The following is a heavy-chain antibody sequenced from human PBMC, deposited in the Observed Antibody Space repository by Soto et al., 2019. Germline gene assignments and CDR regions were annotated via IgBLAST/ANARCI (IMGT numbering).Heavy chain of an antibody. CDR3: AKYGLETIRASVAFDV. D-gene: IGHD1-1*01. CDR2: ISGDGSVK. Sequence: QVQLVESGGGVLQPGRSLRLSCVASGFTFSNFGMHWVRQAPGKGLEWLAGISGDGSVKFYAGSVKGRFTVSRDKSRNSVSLQMNSLRAEDTAIYYCAKYGLETIRASVAFDVWGQGTMVTVSS. J-gene: IGHJ3*01. V-gene: IGHV3-30*18. CDR1: GFTFSNFG.